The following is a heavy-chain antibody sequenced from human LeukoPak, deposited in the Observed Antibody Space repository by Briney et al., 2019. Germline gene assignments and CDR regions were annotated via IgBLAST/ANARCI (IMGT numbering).Heavy chain of an antibody. CDR1: GFTFSYYS. J-gene: IGHJ4*02. CDR3: ARGSYGDYPGY. D-gene: IGHD4-17*01. Sequence: GSLRLSCAASGFTFSYYSMNWVRQAPGKGLEWVSYISSSSDYIYYGDSVKGRFTISRDNAKNSLYLQMNSLRADDTAVYYCARGSYGDYPGYWGQGTLVTVSS. V-gene: IGHV3-21*01. CDR2: ISSSSDYI.